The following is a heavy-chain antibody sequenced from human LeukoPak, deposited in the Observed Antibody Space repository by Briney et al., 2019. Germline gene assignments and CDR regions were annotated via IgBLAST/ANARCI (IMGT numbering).Heavy chain of an antibody. CDR3: ARDVPAAMSYYYYYGMDV. Sequence: GASVKVSCKASGGTFSSYAISWVRQAPGQGLEWMGGIIPIFGTANYAQKFQGRVTITADESTSTAYMELSSLRSEDTAVYYCARDVPAAMSYYYYYGMDVWGQGTTVTVSS. J-gene: IGHJ6*02. CDR2: IIPIFGTA. CDR1: GGTFSSYA. D-gene: IGHD2-2*01. V-gene: IGHV1-69*13.